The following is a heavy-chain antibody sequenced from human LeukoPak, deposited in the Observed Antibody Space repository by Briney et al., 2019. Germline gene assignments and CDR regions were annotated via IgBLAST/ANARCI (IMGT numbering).Heavy chain of an antibody. CDR1: GYSFTSYW. V-gene: IGHV5-51*01. Sequence: HGESLKISCKGSGYSFTSYWIGWVRQMPGKGLEWMGIIYPGDSDTRYSPSFQGRVAISADRSISTAYLQWSSLKASDTAMYYCARQGRDGYNSFDYWGQGTLVTVSS. J-gene: IGHJ4*02. CDR2: IYPGDSDT. D-gene: IGHD5-24*01. CDR3: ARQGRDGYNSFDY.